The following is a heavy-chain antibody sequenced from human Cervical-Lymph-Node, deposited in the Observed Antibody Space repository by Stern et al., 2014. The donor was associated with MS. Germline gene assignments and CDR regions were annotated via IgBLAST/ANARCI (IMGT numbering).Heavy chain of an antibody. D-gene: IGHD2-8*02. J-gene: IGHJ4*02. V-gene: IGHV4-39*01. Sequence: QVQLQESGPGLVKPSETLSLTCAVSGDSISSYTHYWAWIRQPPGKGLEWIGCVYYRGPPYYPPPLKTPVTIPVNPPKNHFSRGLTSVTAADTAVYYCAKHACTGAACPFDLWGQGTLVTVSS. CDR2: VYYRGPP. CDR1: GDSISSYTHY. CDR3: AKHACTGAACPFDL.